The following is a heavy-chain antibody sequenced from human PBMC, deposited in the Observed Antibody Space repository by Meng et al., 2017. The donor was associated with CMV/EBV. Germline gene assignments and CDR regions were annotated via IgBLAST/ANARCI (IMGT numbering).Heavy chain of an antibody. D-gene: IGHD3-16*01. Sequence: ASVKVSCKASGYTFTGYYMHWVRQAPGQGLEWMGWINPNSGGTNYAQKFQGRVTMTRDTSISTAYMELSRLRSDDTAVYYCASTDGVGEDYYYGMDVWGQGTTVTVSS. V-gene: IGHV1-2*02. CDR3: ASTDGVGEDYYYGMDV. CDR2: INPNSGGT. CDR1: GYTFTGYY. J-gene: IGHJ6*02.